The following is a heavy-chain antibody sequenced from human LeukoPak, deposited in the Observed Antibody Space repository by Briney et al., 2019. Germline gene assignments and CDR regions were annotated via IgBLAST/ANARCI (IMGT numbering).Heavy chain of an antibody. D-gene: IGHD5-18*01. CDR1: GGSISSHY. J-gene: IGHJ4*02. CDR3: ARVRRGYSYGIIDY. CDR2: IYYSGST. Sequence: KSSETLFLTCTVSGGSISSHYWSWIRQPPGKGLEWIGYIYYSGSTNYNPSLKSRVTISVDTSKNQFSLKLSSVTAADTAVYYCARVRRGYSYGIIDYWGQGTLVTVSS. V-gene: IGHV4-59*11.